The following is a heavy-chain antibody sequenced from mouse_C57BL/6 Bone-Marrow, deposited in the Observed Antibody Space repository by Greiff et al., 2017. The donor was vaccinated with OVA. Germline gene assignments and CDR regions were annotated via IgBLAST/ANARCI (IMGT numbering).Heavy chain of an antibody. Sequence: EVQGVESGAELVRPGASVKLSCTASGFNIKDDYMHWVKQRPEQGLEWIGWIDPENGDTEYASKFQGKATITADTSSNTAYLQLSSLTSEDTAVYYCTTGYGSSGYYFDYWGQGTTLTVSS. CDR2: IDPENGDT. CDR1: GFNIKDDY. D-gene: IGHD1-1*01. CDR3: TTGYGSSGYYFDY. J-gene: IGHJ2*01. V-gene: IGHV14-4*01.